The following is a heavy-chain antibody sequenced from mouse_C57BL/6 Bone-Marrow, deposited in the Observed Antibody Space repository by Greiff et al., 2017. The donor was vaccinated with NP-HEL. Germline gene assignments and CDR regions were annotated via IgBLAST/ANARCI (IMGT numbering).Heavy chain of an antibody. CDR2: ISSGSSTI. D-gene: IGHD1-1*01. V-gene: IGHV5-17*01. CDR3: ARMKGYYYGSSYAWFAY. J-gene: IGHJ3*01. CDR1: GFTFSDYG. Sequence: EVKLMESGGGLVKPGGSLKLSCAASGFTFSDYGMHWVRQAPEKGLEWVAYISSGSSTIYYADTVKGRFTISRDNAKNTLFLQRTSLRSEDTAMYYCARMKGYYYGSSYAWFAYWGQGTLVTVSA.